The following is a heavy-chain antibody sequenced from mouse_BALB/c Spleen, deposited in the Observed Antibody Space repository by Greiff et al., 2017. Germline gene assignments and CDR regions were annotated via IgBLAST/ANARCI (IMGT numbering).Heavy chain of an antibody. D-gene: IGHD2-10*02. J-gene: IGHJ4*01. V-gene: IGHV3-2*02. Sequence: EVKLQESGPGLVKPSQSLSLTCTVTGYSITSDYAWNWIRQFPGNKLEWMGYISYSGSTSYNPSLKSRISITRDTSKNQFFLQLNSVTTEDTATYYCARAYGNYPYYAMDYWGQGTSVTVSS. CDR3: ARAYGNYPYYAMDY. CDR1: GYSITSDYA. CDR2: ISYSGST.